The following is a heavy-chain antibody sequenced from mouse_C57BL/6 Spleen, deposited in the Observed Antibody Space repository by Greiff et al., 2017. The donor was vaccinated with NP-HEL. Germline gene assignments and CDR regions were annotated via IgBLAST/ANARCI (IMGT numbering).Heavy chain of an antibody. CDR1: GYTFTDYY. D-gene: IGHD1-1*01. J-gene: IGHJ2*01. CDR3: ARRRFITTVVDY. CDR2: INPNNGGT. V-gene: IGHV1-26*01. Sequence: EVQLQQSGPELVKPGASVKISCKASGYTFTDYYMNWVKQSHGKSLEWIGDINPNNGGTSYNQKFKGKATLTVDKSSSTAYMELRSLTSEDSAVYYCARRRFITTVVDYWGQGTTLTVSS.